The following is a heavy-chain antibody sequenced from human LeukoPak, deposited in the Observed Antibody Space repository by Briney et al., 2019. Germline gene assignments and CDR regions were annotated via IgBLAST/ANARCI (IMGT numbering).Heavy chain of an antibody. J-gene: IGHJ4*02. CDR3: ARGGGSSTAEATVVDY. D-gene: IGHD6-13*01. V-gene: IGHV1-2*02. CDR2: INPNSGGT. CDR1: GYTFTGYY. Sequence: GASVKVSCKASGYTFTGYYMHWVRQAPGQGLEWMGWINPNSGGTNYAQKFQGRVTMTRDTSISTAYMELSRLRSDDTAVYYCARGGGSSTAEATVVDYWGQGTLVSVSS.